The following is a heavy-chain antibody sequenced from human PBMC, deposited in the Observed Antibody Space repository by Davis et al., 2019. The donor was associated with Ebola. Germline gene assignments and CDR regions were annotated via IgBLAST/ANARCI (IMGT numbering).Heavy chain of an antibody. CDR3: ARVVGELGLDY. D-gene: IGHD1-26*01. V-gene: IGHV1-69*04. J-gene: IGHJ4*02. CDR2: IIPILGIA. Sequence: SVKVSCKASGGTFSSYAISWVRQAPGQGLEWMGRIIPILGIASYAQKFQGRVTMTRDTSTSTVYMELSSLRSEDTAVYYCARVVGELGLDYWGQGTLVTVSS. CDR1: GGTFSSYA.